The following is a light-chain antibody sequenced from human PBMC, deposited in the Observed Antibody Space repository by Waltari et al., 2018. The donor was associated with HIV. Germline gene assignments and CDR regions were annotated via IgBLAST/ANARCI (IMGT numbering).Light chain of an antibody. J-gene: IGLJ2*01. V-gene: IGLV1-44*01. CDR2: ANQ. CDR3: ATWDASLSGPV. CDR1: SSNIGSYT. Sequence: QSELTQPPSASGTPGQRVTISCSGSSSNIGSYTVNWYQQLPGTAPKPLIYANQQRASGVPDRVSGSQSDASASLAIGGLQSEDEADYYCATWDASLSGPVFGGGTKLTVL.